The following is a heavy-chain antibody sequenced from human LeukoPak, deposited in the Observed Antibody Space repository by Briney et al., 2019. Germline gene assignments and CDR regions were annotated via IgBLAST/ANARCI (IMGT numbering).Heavy chain of an antibody. J-gene: IGHJ4*02. V-gene: IGHV3-64*01. Sequence: PGGSLRLSCAASGFTFSTFAMQWVRQAPEKGLEYVSGINTDGGTTYYANSVKGRFTISRDNPKNTLYLQMGSLRVEDTAVYYCARDGVATNDYWGQGTLVTVFS. D-gene: IGHD5-24*01. CDR3: ARDGVATNDY. CDR1: GFTFSTFA. CDR2: INTDGGTT.